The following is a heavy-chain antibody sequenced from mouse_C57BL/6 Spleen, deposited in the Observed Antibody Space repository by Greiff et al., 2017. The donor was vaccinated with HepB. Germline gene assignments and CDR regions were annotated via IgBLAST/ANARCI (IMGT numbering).Heavy chain of an antibody. J-gene: IGHJ4*01. CDR2: ISDGGSYT. CDR1: GFTFSSYA. CDR3: ARPMDY. V-gene: IGHV5-4*03. Sequence: DVKLVESGGGLVKPGGSLKLSCAASGFTFSSYAMSWVRQTPEKRLEWVATISDGGSYTYYPDNVKGRFTISRDNAKNNLYLQMSHLKSEDTAMYYCARPMDYWGQGTSVTVSS.